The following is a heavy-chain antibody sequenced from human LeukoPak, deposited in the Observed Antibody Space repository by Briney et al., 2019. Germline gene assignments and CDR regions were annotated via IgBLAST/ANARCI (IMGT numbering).Heavy chain of an antibody. CDR1: GYTFTSYD. Sequence: ASVKVSCKASGYTFTSYDINWVRQATGQGLEWMGWMNPNSGNTGYAQKFQGRVTMTRNTSISTAYMELSSLRSDDTAVYYCARDTYYYDSSGYSGWFDPWGQGTLVTVSS. D-gene: IGHD3-22*01. CDR2: MNPNSGNT. V-gene: IGHV1-8*01. CDR3: ARDTYYYDSSGYSGWFDP. J-gene: IGHJ5*02.